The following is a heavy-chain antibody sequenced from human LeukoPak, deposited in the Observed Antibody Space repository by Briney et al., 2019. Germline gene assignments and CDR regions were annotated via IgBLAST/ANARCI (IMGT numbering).Heavy chain of an antibody. J-gene: IGHJ5*01. CDR1: GFTFSSYA. D-gene: IGHD3-10*01. Sequence: GGSLRLSCAASGFTFSSYATTWVRQAPGKGLERVSGVCGNGYSTYYADSVRGRFTVSRDNSKNTLSLRMNSLRADDTAVYYCATVGHYGPGSSRLTWFESWGQGTLVMVSS. V-gene: IGHV3-23*01. CDR2: VCGNGYST. CDR3: ATVGHYGPGSSRLTWFES.